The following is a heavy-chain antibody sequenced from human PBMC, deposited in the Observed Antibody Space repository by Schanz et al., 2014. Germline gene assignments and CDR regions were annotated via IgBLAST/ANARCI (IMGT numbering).Heavy chain of an antibody. J-gene: IGHJ4*02. D-gene: IGHD3-3*01. CDR2: IYTDGST. CDR1: GFTVSKNY. CDR3: ARGVRIDY. Sequence: EVQLVESGGGLVQPGGSLRLSCAASGFTVSKNYMSWVRQAPGKGLEWVSIIYTDGSTYYADSVRDRFTISRDNSKNTLYLHMNNLRAEDAAVYYCARGVRIDYWGQGTLVTVSS. V-gene: IGHV3-66*01.